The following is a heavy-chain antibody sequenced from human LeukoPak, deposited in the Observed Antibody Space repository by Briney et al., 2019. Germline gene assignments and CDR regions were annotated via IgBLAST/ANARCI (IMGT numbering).Heavy chain of an antibody. CDR1: GYTFTSYG. J-gene: IGHJ4*02. V-gene: IGHV1-18*01. CDR2: ISAYNGNT. D-gene: IGHD6-13*01. CDR3: ARDFPRIAAAGITGEFDY. Sequence: ASVKVSCKASGYTFTSYGISWVRQAPGQGLEWMGWISAYNGNTNYAQKLQGRVTRTTDTSTSTAYMELRSLRSDDTAVYYCARDFPRIAAAGITGEFDYWGQGTLVTVSS.